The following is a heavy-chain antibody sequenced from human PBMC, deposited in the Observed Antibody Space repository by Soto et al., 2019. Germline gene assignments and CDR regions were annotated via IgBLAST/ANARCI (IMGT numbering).Heavy chain of an antibody. Sequence: GGSLRLSCAASGFTFSNDAMSWVRQAPGKGLEWVAVISYDGSNKYYAESVKGRFTISRDNSKNTLYLQMNSLRGEDTAVYYCAREHRVRELDYWGQGT. J-gene: IGHJ4*02. CDR2: ISYDGSNK. D-gene: IGHD1-1*01. V-gene: IGHV3-30-3*01. CDR3: AREHRVRELDY. CDR1: GFTFSNDA.